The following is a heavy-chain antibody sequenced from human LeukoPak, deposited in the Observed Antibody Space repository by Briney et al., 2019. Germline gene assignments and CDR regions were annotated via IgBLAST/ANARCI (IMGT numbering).Heavy chain of an antibody. Sequence: GGSLRLSCAASGFTFSSYSMNWVRQAPGKGLEWVSSISSSSSYIYYADSVKGRFTISRDNSKNTVYLQMSSLRAEDTAVYYCAKDREATIAAAGTFDYWGQGTLVTVSS. V-gene: IGHV3-21*04. CDR1: GFTFSSYS. J-gene: IGHJ4*02. CDR3: AKDREATIAAAGTFDY. CDR2: ISSSSSYI. D-gene: IGHD6-13*01.